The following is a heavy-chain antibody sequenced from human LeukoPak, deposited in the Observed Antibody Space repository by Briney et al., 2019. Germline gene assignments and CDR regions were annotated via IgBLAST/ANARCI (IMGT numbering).Heavy chain of an antibody. CDR2: FDPEDGET. CDR3: ARGLLWFGELGPPGY. Sequence: ASVKVSCKVSGYTLTELSMHWVRQAPGKGLEWMGGFDPEDGETIYAQKFQGRVTITRDTSASTAYMELSSLRSEDTAVYYCARGLLWFGELGPPGYWGQGTLVTVSS. D-gene: IGHD3-10*01. CDR1: GYTLTELS. J-gene: IGHJ4*02. V-gene: IGHV1-24*01.